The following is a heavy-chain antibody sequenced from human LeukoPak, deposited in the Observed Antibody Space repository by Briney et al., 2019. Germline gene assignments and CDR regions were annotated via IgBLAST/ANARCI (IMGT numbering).Heavy chain of an antibody. J-gene: IGHJ6*03. CDR2: IIPIFGTA. D-gene: IGHD2-2*01. V-gene: IGHV1-69*13. CDR1: GGTFSSYA. CDR3: ARGRFFVVVPAATYYYYYMDV. Sequence: SVKVSCKASGGTFSSYAINWVRQAPGQGLEWMGGIIPIFGTANYAQKFQGRVTITADESTSTAYMELSSLRSEDTAVYYCARGRFFVVVPAATYYYYYMDVWGKGTTVTVSS.